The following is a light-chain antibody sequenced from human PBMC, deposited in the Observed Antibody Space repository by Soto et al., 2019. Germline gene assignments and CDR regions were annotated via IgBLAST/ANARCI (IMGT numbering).Light chain of an antibody. CDR2: EVT. Sequence: QSALTQPASVSGSPGQSIAISCTGSSSDIGIYKYVSWYQQHPGKVPKLIIYEVTNRPSGVSNRFSGSKSGNTASLTISGLQAEDEADYYCQSYDSSLSGWVFGGGTKVTVL. CDR1: SSDIGIYKY. J-gene: IGLJ3*02. CDR3: QSYDSSLSGWV. V-gene: IGLV2-14*01.